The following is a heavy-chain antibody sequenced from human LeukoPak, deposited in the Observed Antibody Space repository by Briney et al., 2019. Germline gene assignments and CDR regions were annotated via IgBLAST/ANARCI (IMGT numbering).Heavy chain of an antibody. V-gene: IGHV4-39*01. D-gene: IGHD2-15*01. CDR1: GGSISSSSYY. CDR2: IYYSGST. J-gene: IGHJ5*02. CDR3: ARQMVVAATAYNWFDP. Sequence: PSETLSLTCTVSGGSISSSSYYWGWIRQPPGKGLEWIGSIYYSGSTYYNPSLKSRVTISVDTSKSQFSLKLGSVTAADTAVYYCARQMVVAATAYNWFDPWGQGTLVTVSS.